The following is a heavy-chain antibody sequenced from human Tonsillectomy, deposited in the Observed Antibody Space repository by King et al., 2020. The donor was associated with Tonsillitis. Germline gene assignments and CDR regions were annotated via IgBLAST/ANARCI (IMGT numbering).Heavy chain of an antibody. CDR1: GFTFSTYS. Sequence: VQLVESGGGLVKPGGSLRLSCAASGFTFSTYSIHWVRQAPGKGLEWVSSISSSSSYIYYADSVKGRFTISRDNAKNSLYLQMNSLRAEDTAVYYCARVQKGNWFDPWGQGTLVTVSS. D-gene: IGHD4-11*01. J-gene: IGHJ5*02. CDR2: ISSSSSYI. V-gene: IGHV3-21*01. CDR3: ARVQKGNWFDP.